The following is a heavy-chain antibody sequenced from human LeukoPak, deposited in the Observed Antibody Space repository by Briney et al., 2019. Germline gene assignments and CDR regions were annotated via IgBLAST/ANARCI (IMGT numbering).Heavy chain of an antibody. CDR2: IYFTGTT. J-gene: IGHJ5*02. V-gene: IGHV4-59*01. CDR1: GGSNRPYY. D-gene: IGHD6-13*01. CDR3: ARGGFGSSTWFFEVDP. Sequence: PSETLSLTCAVSGGSNRPYYWSWIRQSPGRGLEWVGCIYFTGTTNYNPSLRGRVTISVDTSKNQFSLHLRSVTAADTAVYYCARGGFGSSTWFFEVDPWGQGTLVTVSS.